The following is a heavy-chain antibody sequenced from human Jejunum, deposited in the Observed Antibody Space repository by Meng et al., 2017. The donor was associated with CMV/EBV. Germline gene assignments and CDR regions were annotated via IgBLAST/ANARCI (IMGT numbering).Heavy chain of an antibody. CDR2: IYPGDSDT. Sequence: KCSGYSFTRYWIGWVRQMPGKGLEGMGIIYPGDSDTRYSPSFQGQVPISADKSISTAYLQWSSLKASDTAMYYCARLGGGNYFDYWGQGTLVTVSS. J-gene: IGHJ4*02. V-gene: IGHV5-51*01. D-gene: IGHD3-16*01. CDR1: GYSFTRYW. CDR3: ARLGGGNYFDY.